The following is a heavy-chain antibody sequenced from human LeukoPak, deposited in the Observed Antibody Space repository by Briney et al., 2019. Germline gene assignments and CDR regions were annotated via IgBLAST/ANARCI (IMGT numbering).Heavy chain of an antibody. V-gene: IGHV3-30-3*01. CDR1: GFTFSSYA. CDR3: ARDPEAVAARNNWFDP. CDR2: ISYDGSNK. J-gene: IGHJ5*02. Sequence: GGSLRLSCAASGFTFSSYAMHWVRQAPGKGLEWVAVISYDGSNKYYADSVKGRFTISRDNSKNTLYLQMNSLRAEDTAVYYCARDPEAVAARNNWFDPWGQGTLVTVSS. D-gene: IGHD6-19*01.